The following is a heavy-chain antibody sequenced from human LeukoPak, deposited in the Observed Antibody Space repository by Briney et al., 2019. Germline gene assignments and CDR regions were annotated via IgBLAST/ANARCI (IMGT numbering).Heavy chain of an antibody. D-gene: IGHD6-19*01. V-gene: IGHV1-46*01. CDR1: GYTFTSYY. Sequence: ASVKISCKASGYTFTSYYMHWVRQAPGQGLEWMGIINPSGGSTSYAQKFQGRVTMTRDMSTSTVYMELSSLRSEDTAVYYCARGPKSPIAVAGIVGYWGQGTLVTVPS. CDR3: ARGPKSPIAVAGIVGY. CDR2: INPSGGST. J-gene: IGHJ4*02.